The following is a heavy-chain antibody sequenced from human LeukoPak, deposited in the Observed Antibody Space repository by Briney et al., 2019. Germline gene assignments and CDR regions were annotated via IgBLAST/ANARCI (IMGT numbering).Heavy chain of an antibody. CDR1: GYSFITNW. D-gene: IGHD2-15*01. J-gene: IGHJ5*02. CDR2: TYPGDSDT. V-gene: IGHV5-51*01. Sequence: GESLKTSCKGSGYSFITNWIGWVRQMPGKGLEWMGITYPGDSDTRYSPSFQGQVTISADKSISTAYLQWSSLKASDTAMYYCARQEYCSGGSCYTWFDPWGQGTLVAVSS. CDR3: ARQEYCSGGSCYTWFDP.